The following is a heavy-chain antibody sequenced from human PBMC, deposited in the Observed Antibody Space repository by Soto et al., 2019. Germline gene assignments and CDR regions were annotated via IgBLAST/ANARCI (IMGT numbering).Heavy chain of an antibody. CDR2: IKQDGSEK. CDR3: ARDCTNGVCPYYYYGMDV. CDR1: GFTFSSYW. J-gene: IGHJ6*02. Sequence: EVQLVVSGGGLVQPGGSLRLSCAASGFTFSSYWMSWVRQAPGKGLEWVANIKQDGSEKYYVDSVKGRFTISRDNAKNSLYLQMNSLRAEDTAVYYCARDCTNGVCPYYYYGMDVWGQGTTVTVSS. V-gene: IGHV3-7*01. D-gene: IGHD2-8*01.